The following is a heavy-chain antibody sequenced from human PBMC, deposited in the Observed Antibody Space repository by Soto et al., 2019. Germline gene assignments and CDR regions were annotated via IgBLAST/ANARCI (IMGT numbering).Heavy chain of an antibody. Sequence: SETLSLSCAVYGKSLSGCYWSWIRQPPGKALEWIGEINHSGNTNYNPSLKSRVTISVDTPKNQLFLNLSSVTAADTAMYYCARHHVRGRTIAGAAEFWGQGTLVTVSS. J-gene: IGHJ4*02. V-gene: IGHV4-34*01. D-gene: IGHD1-26*01. CDR2: INHSGNT. CDR1: GKSLSGCY. CDR3: ARHHVRGRTIAGAAEF.